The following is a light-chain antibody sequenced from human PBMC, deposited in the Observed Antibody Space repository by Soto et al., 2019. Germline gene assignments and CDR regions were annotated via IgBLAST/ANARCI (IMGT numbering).Light chain of an antibody. CDR2: EVN. J-gene: IGLJ2*01. CDR3: CSYAGGNTLI. Sequence: SALTQPASVSGSPGQSITISCTGTNGDVGSYDLVSWYQQYPGKAPKLIIYEVNKRPSGVSNRFSGAKSGNTASLTISGLQTEDEADYDCCSYAGGNTLIFGGGTKLTVL. V-gene: IGLV2-23*02. CDR1: NGDVGSYDL.